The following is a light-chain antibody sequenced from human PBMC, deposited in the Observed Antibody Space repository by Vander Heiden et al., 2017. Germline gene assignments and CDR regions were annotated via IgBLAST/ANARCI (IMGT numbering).Light chain of an antibody. CDR3: QAWDSSTAVV. V-gene: IGLV3-1*01. CDR1: KLGDKY. J-gene: IGLJ2*01. Sequence: SYELTPPPSVPVSPGLTASIPCSGDKLGDKYACWYQQKPGQSPVLVIYQDSKRPSGIPERFSGSNSGNTATLTISGTQAMDEADYYCQAWDSSTAVVFGGGTKLTVL. CDR2: QDS.